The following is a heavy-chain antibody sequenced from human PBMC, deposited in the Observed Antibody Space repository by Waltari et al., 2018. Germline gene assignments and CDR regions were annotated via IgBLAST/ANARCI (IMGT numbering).Heavy chain of an antibody. CDR3: AKDRGSIWYGGFDY. V-gene: IGHV3-23*03. D-gene: IGHD6-13*01. J-gene: IGHJ4*02. Sequence: EVRLLDSGGGLVQPGGSLRLSYAASGFTFSSYAMSWVRQAPGKGLEWVSVIYSNGITYYRDSVKGRFTISRDNSKNTVYLQMNTLRAEDTALYYCAKDRGSIWYGGFDYWGQGTLVSVSS. CDR2: IYSNGIT. CDR1: GFTFSSYA.